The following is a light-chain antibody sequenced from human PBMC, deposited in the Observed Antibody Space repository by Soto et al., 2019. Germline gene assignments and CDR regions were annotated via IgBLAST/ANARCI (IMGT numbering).Light chain of an antibody. CDR1: SSDVGGYNY. J-gene: IGLJ1*01. Sequence: QSVLTQPASVSGSPGQSITISCTGTSSDVGGYNYVSWYQQHPGKAPKLMIYDVINRPSGVSNRFSGSKSGTSASLAISGLQSEDEADYYCAAWDDSLNGYVFGTGTRSPS. CDR2: DVI. V-gene: IGLV2-14*03. CDR3: AAWDDSLNGYV.